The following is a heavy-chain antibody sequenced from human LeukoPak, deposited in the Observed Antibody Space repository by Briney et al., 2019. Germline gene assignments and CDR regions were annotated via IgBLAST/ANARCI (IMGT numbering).Heavy chain of an antibody. Sequence: SGPTLSNPAPALTLTCTFSEFSRRTRGVGVGWIRQPPAKALEWLALIYWDDDKRYTPSMKSRLTIAKDTSKNQVVLTMTNMDAVDTATYYCAHRRYDYASLYFDYWGQGTLVTVSS. D-gene: IGHD3-16*01. CDR2: IYWDDDK. J-gene: IGHJ4*02. CDR3: AHRRYDYASLYFDY. CDR1: EFSRRTRGVG. V-gene: IGHV2-5*02.